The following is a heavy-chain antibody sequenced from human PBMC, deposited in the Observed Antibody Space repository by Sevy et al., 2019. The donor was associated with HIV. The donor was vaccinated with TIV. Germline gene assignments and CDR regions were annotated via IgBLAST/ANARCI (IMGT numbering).Heavy chain of an antibody. CDR3: ARGGDTAMAANAFDI. CDR2: INHSGST. D-gene: IGHD5-18*01. V-gene: IGHV4-34*01. Sequence: SETLSLTCAVYGGSFSGYYWSWIRQPPGKGLEWIGEINHSGSTNYNPSLKSRVTISVDTSKNQFSLKLGSVTAADTAVYYCARGGDTAMAANAFDIWGQGTMVTVSS. CDR1: GGSFSGYY. J-gene: IGHJ3*02.